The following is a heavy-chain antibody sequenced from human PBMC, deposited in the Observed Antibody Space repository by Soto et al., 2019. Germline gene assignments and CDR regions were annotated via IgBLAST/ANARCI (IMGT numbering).Heavy chain of an antibody. D-gene: IGHD6-6*01. V-gene: IGHV1-18*01. Sequence: GQGLEWMGWMNTYTGNTDYAQSLRGRVTMTTDTSTNTAYMELRSLRSDDTAMYYCARDRLNRPSSITFDYWGQGTLVNVSS. J-gene: IGHJ4*02. CDR3: ARDRLNRPSSITFDY. CDR2: MNTYTGNT.